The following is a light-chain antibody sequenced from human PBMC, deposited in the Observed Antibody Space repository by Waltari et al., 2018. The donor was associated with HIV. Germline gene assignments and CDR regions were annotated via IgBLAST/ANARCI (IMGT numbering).Light chain of an antibody. Sequence: QSVLTQPPSASGTPGKRFTISCSGSASNCGRKSLTWFQQVPGTAPKLLMYSENQRPSGVPDRFSGSKSGTSASLAISGLQSEDEADYYCAAWDDSLDAWVFGGGTRLTVL. CDR3: AAWDDSLDAWV. CDR2: SEN. J-gene: IGLJ3*02. V-gene: IGLV1-44*01. CDR1: ASNCGRKS.